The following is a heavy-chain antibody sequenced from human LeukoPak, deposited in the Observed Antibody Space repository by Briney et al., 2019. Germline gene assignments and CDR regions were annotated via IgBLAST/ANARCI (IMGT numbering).Heavy chain of an antibody. J-gene: IGHJ4*02. CDR2: IFYSGST. D-gene: IGHD5-12*01. CDR1: GGSISPYY. V-gene: IGHV4-59*08. CDR3: ARHGYSGYDLDY. Sequence: PSETLSLTCTVSGGSISPYYWSWIRQPPGKGLEYIGYIFYSGSTNYNPSLKSRVTISLDTSKKQFSLKLNSVTAADTAVYYCARHGYSGYDLDYWGQGTLVTVSS.